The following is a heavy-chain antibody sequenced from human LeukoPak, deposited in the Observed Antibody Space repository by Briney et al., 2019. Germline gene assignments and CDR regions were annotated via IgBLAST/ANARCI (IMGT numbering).Heavy chain of an antibody. CDR2: ISYDGNTK. CDR3: TKDLSTKWSIES. D-gene: IGHD2-8*01. J-gene: IGHJ4*02. V-gene: IGHV3-30*18. CDR1: GFTFSDSG. Sequence: GGSLRLSCAASGFTFSDSGLHWGRQAPGRGLEWVAFISYDGNTKYYADSVRGRFTVSRDDSKNTLYLQMNSLTPEDTAVYYCTKDLSTKWSIESWGQGTLVTVSS.